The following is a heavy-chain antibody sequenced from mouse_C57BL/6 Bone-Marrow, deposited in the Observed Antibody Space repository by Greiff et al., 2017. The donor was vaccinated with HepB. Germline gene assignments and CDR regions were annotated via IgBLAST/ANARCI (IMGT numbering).Heavy chain of an antibody. D-gene: IGHD1-1*01. J-gene: IGHJ2*01. CDR1: GYTFTSYW. Sequence: EVQLQQSGTVLARPGASVKMSCKTSGYTFTSYWMHWVKQRPGQGLEWIGAIYPGNSDTSYNQKFKGKAKLTAVTSASTAYMELSSLTNEDSAVYYCTRDSTTVAYYFDYWGQGTTLTVSS. V-gene: IGHV1-5*01. CDR3: TRDSTTVAYYFDY. CDR2: IYPGNSDT.